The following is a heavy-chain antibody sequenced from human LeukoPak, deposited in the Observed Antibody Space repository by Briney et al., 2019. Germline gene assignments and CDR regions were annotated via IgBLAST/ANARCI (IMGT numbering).Heavy chain of an antibody. J-gene: IGHJ3*02. CDR2: INTGNGNT. CDR1: GYTFTSYA. D-gene: IGHD2-15*01. CDR3: ARGYCSGGSCYSIVGFRAFDI. Sequence: GASVKVSCKASGYTFTSYAMHWVRQAPGQRLEWMGWINTGNGNTKYSQKFQGRVTITRDTSASTAYMELSSLRSEDTAVYYCARGYCSGGSCYSIVGFRAFDIWGQGTMVTVSS. V-gene: IGHV1-3*04.